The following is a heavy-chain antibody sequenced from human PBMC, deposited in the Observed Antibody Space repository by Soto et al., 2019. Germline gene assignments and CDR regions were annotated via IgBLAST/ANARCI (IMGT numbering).Heavy chain of an antibody. CDR3: ARLGNTMIRGNAWDY. J-gene: IGHJ4*02. CDR2: IKQDGNEK. D-gene: IGHD3-10*01. CDR1: GFSFSTYW. Sequence: EVHLVESGGGLVQPGGSLRLSCAASGFSFSTYWMTWVRQAPGKGLEWVANIKQDGNEKYYVDSVKGRFTISRDNDKNSLYLQMNSLRGEDTAVYFCARLGNTMIRGNAWDYWGQGTLVTVSS. V-gene: IGHV3-7*01.